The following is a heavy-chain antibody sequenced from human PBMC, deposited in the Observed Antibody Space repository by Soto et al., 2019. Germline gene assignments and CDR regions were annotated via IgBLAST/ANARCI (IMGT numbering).Heavy chain of an antibody. Sequence: GGSLRLSCAASGFTFSSYAMSWGRQAAGKGLEWVSAISGSGGSTYYADSVKGRFTISRDNSKNTLYLQMNSLRAEDTAVYYCAKDLGGGSCYGYWGQGTLVTVSS. CDR2: ISGSGGST. J-gene: IGHJ4*02. V-gene: IGHV3-23*01. CDR1: GFTFSSYA. CDR3: AKDLGGGSCYGY. D-gene: IGHD2-15*01.